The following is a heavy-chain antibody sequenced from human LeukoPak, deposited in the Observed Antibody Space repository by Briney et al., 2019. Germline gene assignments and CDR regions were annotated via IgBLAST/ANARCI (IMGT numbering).Heavy chain of an antibody. CDR3: TTLTMVRGVTFDY. V-gene: IGHV3-15*01. CDR2: IKSKTDGGTT. Sequence: GGSLRLSCAASGFTFSNAWMSWGRQAPGKGAEWVGRIKSKTDGGTTDYAAPVKGRFTISRDDSKNTLYLQMNSLKTEDTAVYYCTTLTMVRGVTFDYWGQGTLVTVSS. J-gene: IGHJ4*02. D-gene: IGHD3-10*01. CDR1: GFTFSNAW.